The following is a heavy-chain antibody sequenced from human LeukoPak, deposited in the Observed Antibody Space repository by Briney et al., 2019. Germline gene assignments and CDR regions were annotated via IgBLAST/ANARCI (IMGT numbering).Heavy chain of an antibody. V-gene: IGHV4-34*01. CDR2: INHSGST. CDR1: GESSSDYY. CDR3: ARSLRGYSGYAFYYYGMDV. Sequence: SETLSLTCGVYGESSSDYYWSWIRQPPGKGLEWIGEINHSGSTNYNPSLKSRVTISIDTSKKQFSLKLSSVTAADTAVYYCARSLRGYSGYAFYYYGMDVWGQGTTVTVSS. J-gene: IGHJ6*02. D-gene: IGHD5-12*01.